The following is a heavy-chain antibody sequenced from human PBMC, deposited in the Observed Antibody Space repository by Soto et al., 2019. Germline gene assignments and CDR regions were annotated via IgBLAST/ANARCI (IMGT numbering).Heavy chain of an antibody. D-gene: IGHD3-10*01. J-gene: IGHJ4*02. CDR1: GGSMNTYY. CDR2: IYYSGTT. CDR3: ARHWITMVRGVCHFDY. V-gene: IGHV4-59*08. Sequence: SETLSLTCTVSGGSMNTYYWNWIRQPPGKGLEWVGYIYYSGTTNYNPSLEGRVTMSVDTSKNQFSLKLISVTAADTAVYYCARHWITMVRGVCHFDYWGQGTLVTV.